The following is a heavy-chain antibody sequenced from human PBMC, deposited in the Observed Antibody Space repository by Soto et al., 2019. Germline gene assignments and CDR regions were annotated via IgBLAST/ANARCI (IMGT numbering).Heavy chain of an antibody. Sequence: PSETLSLTCTVSGGSISSSSYYWGWIRQPPGKGLEWIGSIYYSGSTYYNPSLKSRVTISVDTSKNQFSLKLSSVTAADTAVYYCARHFEGFLEWLLSYFDYWGQGTLVTVSS. CDR2: IYYSGST. CDR3: ARHFEGFLEWLLSYFDY. J-gene: IGHJ4*02. D-gene: IGHD3-3*01. V-gene: IGHV4-39*01. CDR1: GGSISSSSYY.